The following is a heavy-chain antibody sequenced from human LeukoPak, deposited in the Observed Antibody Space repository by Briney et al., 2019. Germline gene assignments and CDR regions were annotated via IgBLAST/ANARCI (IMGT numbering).Heavy chain of an antibody. J-gene: IGHJ6*02. V-gene: IGHV1-46*01. CDR3: ARDQTDCSSNSCHNFHYGMDV. D-gene: IGHD2-2*01. Sequence: ASVKVSCKAYGYTFTSYHMHWVRQAPGQGLEWMGIINPNGGSTGYAQKFQGRITMTRDTSTSTVYMDLSSLRSEDTAVYYCARDQTDCSSNSCHNFHYGMDVWGQGTTVTVSS. CDR2: INPNGGST. CDR1: GYTFTSYH.